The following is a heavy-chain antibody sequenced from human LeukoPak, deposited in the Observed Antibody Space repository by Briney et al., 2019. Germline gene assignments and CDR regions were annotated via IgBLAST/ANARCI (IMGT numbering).Heavy chain of an antibody. V-gene: IGHV4-39*01. CDR1: GGSISSSSYY. J-gene: IGHJ4*02. CDR2: IYYSGST. Sequence: PSETLSLTCTVSGGSISSSSYYWGWIRQPPGKGLEWIGSIYYSGSTYYNPSLESRVTISVDTSKNQFSLKLSSVTAADTAVYYCAIRDSYDILTGHFDYWGQGTLVTVSS. D-gene: IGHD3-9*01. CDR3: AIRDSYDILTGHFDY.